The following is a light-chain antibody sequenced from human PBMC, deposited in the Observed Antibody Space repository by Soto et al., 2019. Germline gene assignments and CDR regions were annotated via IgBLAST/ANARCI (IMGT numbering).Light chain of an antibody. CDR3: CSYAGSTMVVV. J-gene: IGLJ2*01. CDR1: SSDVGIYNY. CDR2: EVS. V-gene: IGLV2-23*02. Sequence: QSALTQPASVSGSPGQSIAISCTGSSSDVGIYNYVSWYQQHPGKVPKLIIYEVSNRPSGVSNRFSGSKSGNTASLTISGLQPEDEADYYCCSYAGSTMVVVFGGGTKLTVL.